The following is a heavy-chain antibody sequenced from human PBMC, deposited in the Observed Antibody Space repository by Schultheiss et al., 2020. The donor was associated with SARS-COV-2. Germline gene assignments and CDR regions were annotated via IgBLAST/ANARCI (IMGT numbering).Heavy chain of an antibody. J-gene: IGHJ6*03. D-gene: IGHD1-14*01. CDR3: ARGGPERAYYYYYYMDV. V-gene: IGHV4-59*01. CDR2: IYYSGST. CDR1: GGSISSYY. Sequence: SETLSLTCTVSGGSISSYYWSWIRQPPGKGLEWIGSIYYSGSTYYNPSLKSRVTISVDTSKNQFSLKLSSVTAADTAVYYCARGGPERAYYYYYYMDVWGKGTTVTVSS.